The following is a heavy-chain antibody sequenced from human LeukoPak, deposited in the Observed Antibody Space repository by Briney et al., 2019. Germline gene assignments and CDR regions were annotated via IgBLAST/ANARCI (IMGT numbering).Heavy chain of an antibody. Sequence: PGGSLRLSCAASGFTFSSYAMSWVRQAPGKGLEWVSGISGSGGNTYYADSAKGRFTISRDNPKNTLYLQMTSLRAEDTAVYYCAKTTTIYFDYWGQGTLVTVSS. D-gene: IGHD4-11*01. CDR3: AKTTTIYFDY. CDR1: GFTFSSYA. V-gene: IGHV3-23*01. CDR2: ISGSGGNT. J-gene: IGHJ4*02.